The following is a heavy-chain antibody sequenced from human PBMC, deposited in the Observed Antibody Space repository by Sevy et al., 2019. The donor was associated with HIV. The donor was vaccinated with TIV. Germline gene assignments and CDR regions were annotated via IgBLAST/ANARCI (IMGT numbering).Heavy chain of an antibody. CDR1: GYTFTSYG. J-gene: IGHJ4*02. V-gene: IGHV1-18*01. CDR3: ASSQSSGWTFSDY. D-gene: IGHD6-19*01. CDR2: ISAYNGNT. Sequence: ASVKVSCKASGYTFTSYGISWVRQAPGQGLEWMGWISAYNGNTNYAQKPQGRVTMTTDTSTGTAYMELRGLGSDDTAVYYCASSQSSGWTFSDYWGQGTLVTVSS.